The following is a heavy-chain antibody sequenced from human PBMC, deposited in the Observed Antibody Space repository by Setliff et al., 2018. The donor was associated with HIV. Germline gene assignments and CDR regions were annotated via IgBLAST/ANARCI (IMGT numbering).Heavy chain of an antibody. Sequence: VASVKVSCKASGYTFTSYYMHWVRQAPGQGLEWMGIINPGSGNTQYSQKLQGRITITRDSSASTVYLELSSLRFEDTAVYYCARVEATGTIYYYYYYMDVWGKGTTVTVSS. J-gene: IGHJ6*03. CDR3: ARVEATGTIYYYYYYMDV. CDR2: INPGSGNT. D-gene: IGHD6-13*01. CDR1: GYTFTSYY. V-gene: IGHV1-46*04.